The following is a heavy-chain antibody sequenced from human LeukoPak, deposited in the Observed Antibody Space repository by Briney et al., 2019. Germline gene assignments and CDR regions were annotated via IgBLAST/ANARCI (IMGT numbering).Heavy chain of an antibody. CDR3: ARPTRTYAANDALDI. J-gene: IGHJ3*02. CDR2: IYYSGST. D-gene: IGHD1-1*01. Sequence: PSETLSLTCTVSGGSISTYYWSWIRQPPGKGLEWIGNIYYSGSTSYNPSLKSRVTISVDTSKNQFSLKLSSVTAADTAAYYCARPTRTYAANDALDIWGQGTMATVSS. V-gene: IGHV4-59*01. CDR1: GGSISTYY.